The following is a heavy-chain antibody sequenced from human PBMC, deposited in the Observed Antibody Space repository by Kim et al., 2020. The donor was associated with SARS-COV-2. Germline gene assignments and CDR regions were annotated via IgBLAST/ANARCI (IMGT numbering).Heavy chain of an antibody. Sequence: ASVKVSCKASGYTFTSYYMHWVRQAPGQGLEWMGIINPSGGSTSYAQKFQGRVTMTRDTSTSTVYMELSSLRSEDTAVYYCARDKGTIFGVGIYYYYGMHVWGQGTTVTVSS. J-gene: IGHJ6*02. V-gene: IGHV1-46*01. CDR2: INPSGGST. CDR3: ARDKGTIFGVGIYYYYGMHV. CDR1: GYTFTSYY. D-gene: IGHD3-3*01.